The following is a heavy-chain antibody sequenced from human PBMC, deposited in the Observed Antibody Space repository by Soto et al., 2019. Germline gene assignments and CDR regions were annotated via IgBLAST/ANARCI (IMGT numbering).Heavy chain of an antibody. CDR2: ISYDGSNK. CDR3: AKDQWDDYGDPLYYYYGMDV. D-gene: IGHD4-17*01. Sequence: QVQLVESGGGVVQPGRSLRLSCAASGFTFSSYGMHWVRQAPGKGLEWVAVISYDGSNKYYADSVKGRFTISRDNSKNTLYLQMNSLSAEDTAVYYCAKDQWDDYGDPLYYYYGMDVWGQGTTVTVSS. CDR1: GFTFSSYG. J-gene: IGHJ6*02. V-gene: IGHV3-30*18.